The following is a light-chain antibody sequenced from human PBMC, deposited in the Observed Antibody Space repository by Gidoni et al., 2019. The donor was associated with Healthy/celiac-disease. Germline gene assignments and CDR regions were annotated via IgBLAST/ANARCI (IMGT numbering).Light chain of an antibody. CDR2: NDI. CDR3: QVWDNNSDYVL. Sequence: SHVLIQPPSVSVAPGQTANITCGGNNIGSKSVHWYQQRPGQAPVLVIYNDIDRPSGIPERFSGSNSGNTATLTISRVAAGDEADYYCQVWDNNSDYVLFGGGTKLTVL. V-gene: IGLV3-21*04. J-gene: IGLJ2*01. CDR1: NIGSKS.